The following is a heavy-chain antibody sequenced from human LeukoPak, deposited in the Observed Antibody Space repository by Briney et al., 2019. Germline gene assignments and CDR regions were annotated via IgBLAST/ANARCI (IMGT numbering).Heavy chain of an antibody. V-gene: IGHV3-23*01. J-gene: IGHJ5*02. Sequence: GGSLRLSCAASGFTFSTYAMSWVRQAPGKGLEWVSTISGSGGNTYYADSVKGRFTISRDNPKNTLYLQMNSLRAEDTAVYYCAKGRGAGWFDPWGQGTLVTVSS. CDR1: GFTFSTYA. CDR3: AKGRGAGWFDP. D-gene: IGHD5-12*01. CDR2: ISGSGGNT.